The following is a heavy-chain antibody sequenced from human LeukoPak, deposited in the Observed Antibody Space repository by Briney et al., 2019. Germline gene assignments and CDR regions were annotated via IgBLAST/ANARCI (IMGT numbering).Heavy chain of an antibody. CDR2: ISSSGGSS. J-gene: IGHJ4*02. D-gene: IGHD6-6*01. Sequence: PGGSLRLSCAASGFTFSSYAMSWVRQAPGKGLEWVSAISSSGGSSYYADSVKGRFTISRDNSRNKLYLQMNSLRAEDTAVYYCAKSPGRGSSLDYFDYWGQGTLVTVSS. CDR3: AKSPGRGSSLDYFDY. CDR1: GFTFSSYA. V-gene: IGHV3-23*01.